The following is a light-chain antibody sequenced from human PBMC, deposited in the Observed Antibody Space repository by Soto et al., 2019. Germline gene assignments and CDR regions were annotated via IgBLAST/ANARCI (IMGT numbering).Light chain of an antibody. V-gene: IGLV2-14*01. Sequence: QSVLTQPASVSGTPGQSITISCTATSSDVGGYDFVSCYQQHAGRAPELLIYEVSRRPSGVSNRFSGSKSGITASLTISGLQAEDEADYYCSSYRGYYTRVFGTGTKVTVL. CDR3: SSYRGYYTRV. J-gene: IGLJ1*01. CDR2: EVS. CDR1: SSDVGGYDF.